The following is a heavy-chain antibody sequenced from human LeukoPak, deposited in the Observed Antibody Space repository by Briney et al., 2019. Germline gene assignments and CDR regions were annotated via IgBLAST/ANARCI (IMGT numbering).Heavy chain of an antibody. V-gene: IGHV3-72*01. J-gene: IGHJ4*02. CDR3: AGTSESYSSFHY. D-gene: IGHD1-26*01. Sequence: PGGSLRLSCAASGFTFSGHCMDWVRQAPGKGLEWVGRSRNKANGSPKGYDASATDRITISRDDSKNSVCLQMTSLRTEDTDVYYCAGTSESYSSFHYGGQGSLATVYS. CDR2: SRNKANGSPK. CDR1: GFTFSGHC.